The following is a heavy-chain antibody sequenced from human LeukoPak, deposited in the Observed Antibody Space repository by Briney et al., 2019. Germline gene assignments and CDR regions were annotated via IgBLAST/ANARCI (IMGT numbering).Heavy chain of an antibody. Sequence: PGGSLRLSCAASGFTFSSYSMNWVRQAPGKGLEWVSSISSSSSYIYYADSVKGRFTISRDNAKNSLYLQMNSLRAEDTAVYYRARDRHYVLMVYAPFDYWGQGTLVTVSS. D-gene: IGHD2-8*01. CDR2: ISSSSSYI. CDR1: GFTFSSYS. V-gene: IGHV3-21*01. J-gene: IGHJ4*02. CDR3: ARDRHYVLMVYAPFDY.